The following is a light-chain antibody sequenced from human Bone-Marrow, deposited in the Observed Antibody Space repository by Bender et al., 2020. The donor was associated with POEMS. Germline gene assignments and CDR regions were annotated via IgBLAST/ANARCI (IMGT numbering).Light chain of an antibody. Sequence: QSVLTQPPSASGTPGQRVTISCSGSNSNIGTNAVNWYQQFPGTAPKLLIHSDNQRPSWVPDRFSAFKYGTSASLAISGLTSGVEGSYSCAAENASLSSGGFGGGTKVTV. V-gene: IGLV1-44*01. CDR2: SDN. J-gene: IGLJ3*02. CDR1: NSNIGTNA. CDR3: AAENASLSSGG.